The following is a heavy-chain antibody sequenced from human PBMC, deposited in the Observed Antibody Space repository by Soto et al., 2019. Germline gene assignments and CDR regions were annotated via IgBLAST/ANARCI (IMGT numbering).Heavy chain of an antibody. CDR3: ARYYDSSGYYGKNFDY. Sequence: ASVKVSCKASGYTFTSYAMHWVRQAPGQGLEWMGWISPYSGNTHYASKVQGRLTMTTDTSTSTAYMELRSLRSDDTAVYYCARYYDSSGYYGKNFDYWGQGTLVTVSS. V-gene: IGHV1-18*01. J-gene: IGHJ4*02. CDR1: GYTFTSYA. CDR2: ISPYSGNT. D-gene: IGHD3-22*01.